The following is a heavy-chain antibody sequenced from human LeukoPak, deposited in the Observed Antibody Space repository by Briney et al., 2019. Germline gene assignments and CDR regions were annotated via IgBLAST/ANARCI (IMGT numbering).Heavy chain of an antibody. D-gene: IGHD6-19*01. V-gene: IGHV3-23*01. CDR1: GFPFSSDA. Sequence: PGGSLRLSCAGSGFPFSSDAMNWVRQAPGKGLEWVASISGSTGSTQYADSVKGRFTVSRDNSKNTLYLQMNSLRAEDTAVYYCAKALAVAGWDYYYGMDVWGQGTTVTVSS. J-gene: IGHJ6*02. CDR3: AKALAVAGWDYYYGMDV. CDR2: ISGSTGST.